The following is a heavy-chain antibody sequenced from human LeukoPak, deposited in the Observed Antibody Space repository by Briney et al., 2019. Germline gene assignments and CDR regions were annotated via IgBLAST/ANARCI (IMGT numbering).Heavy chain of an antibody. Sequence: GGSLRLSCAASGFTFSSYGMSWVRQAPGKGLEWVSAISGSGGSTYYADSVKGRFTISRDNSKNTLYLQMNSLRAEDTAVYYCAKRYYDSNGYYFGYWGQGTLVTVSS. CDR3: AKRYYDSNGYYFGY. CDR2: ISGSGGST. J-gene: IGHJ4*02. D-gene: IGHD3-22*01. CDR1: GFTFSSYG. V-gene: IGHV3-23*01.